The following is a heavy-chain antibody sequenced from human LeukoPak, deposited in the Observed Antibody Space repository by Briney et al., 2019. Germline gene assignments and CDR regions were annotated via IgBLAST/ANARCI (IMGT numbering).Heavy chain of an antibody. D-gene: IGHD3-10*01. V-gene: IGHV3-48*03. CDR1: GFTFSTYE. CDR2: ISSSSGSTI. Sequence: GGSLRLSCVASGFTFSTYEMNWVRQAPGKGLEWLSYISSSSGSTIYYADSVKGRFTISRDNAKNSVYLQMNSLRVEDTAVYYCTRDGSGISYGNWFDPWGQGTLVTVSS. J-gene: IGHJ5*02. CDR3: TRDGSGISYGNWFDP.